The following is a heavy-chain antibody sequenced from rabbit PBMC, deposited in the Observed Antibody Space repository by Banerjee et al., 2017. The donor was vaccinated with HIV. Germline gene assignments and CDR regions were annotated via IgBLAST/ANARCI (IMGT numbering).Heavy chain of an antibody. J-gene: IGHJ4*01. V-gene: IGHV1S40*01. Sequence: QSLEESGGDLVKPGASLTLTCTASGFSFNSSYYMCWVRQAPGKGLEWIGCIYGGSSGSTYYASWAKGRFTISKTSSTTVTLQMTSLTAADTATYFCARGADATGAGLNLWGPGTLVTVS. D-gene: IGHD6-1*01. CDR3: ARGADATGAGLNL. CDR2: IYGGSSGST. CDR1: GFSFNSSYY.